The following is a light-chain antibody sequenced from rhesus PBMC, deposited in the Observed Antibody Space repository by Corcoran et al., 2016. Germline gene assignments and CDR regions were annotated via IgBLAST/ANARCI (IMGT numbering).Light chain of an antibody. V-gene: IGKV3-42*03. Sequence: IVMTQSPATLSLSPGERATLSCRASQSVSSNLAWYQQTPGQAPSLLIYGTANRAPGIPDRFSGSGSGTYFTLTLSSLEPEDFAVYYCQQFNNWPLTFGGGTKVEIK. CDR3: QQFNNWPLT. CDR2: GTA. CDR1: QSVSSN. J-gene: IGKJ4*01.